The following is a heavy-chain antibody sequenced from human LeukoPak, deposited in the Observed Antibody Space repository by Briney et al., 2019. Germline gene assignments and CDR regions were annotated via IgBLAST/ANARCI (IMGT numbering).Heavy chain of an antibody. Sequence: GGSLRLSCTASGFTFGDYSMSWVRQAPGKGLEYIGFIRTKDFGGTTEYAASVKGRFTISRDDSKSIAYLQIHSLKSEDRAVYYCSRDGLDYYGSGSYRGFDYWGQGTLVTVSS. V-gene: IGHV3-49*04. CDR2: IRTKDFGGTT. CDR3: SRDGLDYYGSGSYRGFDY. D-gene: IGHD3-10*01. CDR1: GFTFGDYS. J-gene: IGHJ4*02.